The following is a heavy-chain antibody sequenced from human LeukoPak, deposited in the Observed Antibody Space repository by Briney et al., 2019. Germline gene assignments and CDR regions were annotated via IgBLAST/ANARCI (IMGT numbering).Heavy chain of an antibody. CDR1: GGSITSFY. J-gene: IGHJ4*02. CDR2: IYNSGST. Sequence: KPSETLSLTCTVSGGSITSFYWGWIRQPPGKGLEWIGYIYNSGSTDHNPSLKSRVTISADTSKNQFSLKLSSVTAADTAVYYCARDVGGGPFFDYWGQGTLVTVSP. D-gene: IGHD2-15*01. CDR3: ARDVGGGPFFDY. V-gene: IGHV4-59*01.